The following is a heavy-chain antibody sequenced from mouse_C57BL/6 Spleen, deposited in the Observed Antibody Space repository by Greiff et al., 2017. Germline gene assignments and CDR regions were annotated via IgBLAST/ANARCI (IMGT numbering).Heavy chain of an antibody. CDR3: ARRGGIRDAMDY. V-gene: IGHV2-2*01. D-gene: IGHD5-2*01. J-gene: IGHJ4*01. Sequence: QVQLKQSGPGLVQPSQSLSITCTVSGFSFTSYGVHWVRQSPGKGLEWRGVIWSGGGTDYNAAFISSLSISKDNSKSQVFFKMNSLQADDNAIYYCARRGGIRDAMDYWGQGTSVTVSS. CDR1: GFSFTSYG. CDR2: IWSGGGT.